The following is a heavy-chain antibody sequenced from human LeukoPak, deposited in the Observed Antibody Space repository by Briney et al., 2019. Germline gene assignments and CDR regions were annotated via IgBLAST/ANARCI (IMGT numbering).Heavy chain of an antibody. CDR1: GFTFSNYS. CDR2: ISSSSSTI. J-gene: IGHJ4*02. CDR3: ARDGGGGYDGASDY. V-gene: IGHV3-48*04. Sequence: PGGSLRLSCAASGFTFSNYSMNWVRQAPGKGLEWVSYISSSSSTIYYADSVKGRFTISRDNAKNSLYLQMNSLRVEDTAVYYCARDGGGGYDGASDYWGQGTLVTVSS. D-gene: IGHD5-12*01.